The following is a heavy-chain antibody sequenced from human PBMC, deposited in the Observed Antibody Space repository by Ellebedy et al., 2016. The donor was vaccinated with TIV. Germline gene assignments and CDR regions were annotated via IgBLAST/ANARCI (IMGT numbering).Heavy chain of an antibody. V-gene: IGHV1-8*01. CDR3: ARAYSSSWVWYYYYMDV. J-gene: IGHJ6*03. Sequence: ASVKVSCXASGYTFTSYDINWVRQATGQGLEWMGWMNPNSGNTGYAQKFQGRVTMTRNTSISTAYMELSSLRSEDTAVYYCARAYSSSWVWYYYYMDVWGKGTTVTVSS. CDR1: GYTFTSYD. CDR2: MNPNSGNT. D-gene: IGHD6-13*01.